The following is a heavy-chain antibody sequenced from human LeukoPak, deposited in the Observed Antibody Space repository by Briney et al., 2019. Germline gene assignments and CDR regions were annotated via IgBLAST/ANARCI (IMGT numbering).Heavy chain of an antibody. CDR1: GDSISSNSYS. Sequence: SETLSLTCTVSGDSISSNSYSWGWIRQPPGKGLQWIGSIYYSGTTYCNPSLKSRVTISVDASKNQFSLKLSSVTAADTAVYYCAGHLVGAAEFHYWGQGTLVTVSS. CDR3: AGHLVGAAEFHY. CDR2: IYYSGTT. V-gene: IGHV4-39*01. J-gene: IGHJ4*02. D-gene: IGHD1-26*01.